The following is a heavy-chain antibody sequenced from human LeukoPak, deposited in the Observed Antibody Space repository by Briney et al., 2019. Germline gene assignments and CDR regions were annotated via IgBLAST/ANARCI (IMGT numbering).Heavy chain of an antibody. CDR1: GFTFSSYS. V-gene: IGHV3-48*01. CDR3: ARTYYDFWSGYYSHEGNPFDY. CDR2: ISSSSSTI. D-gene: IGHD3-3*01. J-gene: IGHJ4*02. Sequence: GGSMRLSCAASGFTFSSYSMNWVRQAPGKGLEWVSDISSSSSTIYYADSVKGRFTISRDNAKNSLYLEMNSLRAEDTAVYYCARTYYDFWSGYYSHEGNPFDYWGQGTLVTVSS.